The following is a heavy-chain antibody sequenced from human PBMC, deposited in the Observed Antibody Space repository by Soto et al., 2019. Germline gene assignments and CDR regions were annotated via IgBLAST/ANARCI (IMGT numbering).Heavy chain of an antibody. J-gene: IGHJ3*02. V-gene: IGHV4-59*01. D-gene: IGHD3-16*01. CDR3: AREGGNGAFDI. Sequence: QVQLQESGPGLVKPSETLSLTCTVSGGSISSYYWSWIRQPPGKGLEWIGYIYYSGSTNYNPSLKSRVTISVDTSNNQFSLKLSSVTAADTAVYYCAREGGNGAFDIWGQGTMVTVSS. CDR1: GGSISSYY. CDR2: IYYSGST.